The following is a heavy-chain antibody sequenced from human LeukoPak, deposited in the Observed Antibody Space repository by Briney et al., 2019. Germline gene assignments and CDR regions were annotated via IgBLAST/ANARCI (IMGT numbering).Heavy chain of an antibody. CDR1: GYTFTSYN. Sequence: GASVKVSCKASGYTFTSYNMHWVRQAPGQGLEWMGVINPGGDSTSYAQKFQGRVTMTRDTSTSTVYMELSSLRSEDTAVYYCARALSYSPVDYWGQGTLVTVSS. V-gene: IGHV1-46*01. J-gene: IGHJ4*02. D-gene: IGHD2-21*01. CDR3: ARALSYSPVDY. CDR2: INPGGDST.